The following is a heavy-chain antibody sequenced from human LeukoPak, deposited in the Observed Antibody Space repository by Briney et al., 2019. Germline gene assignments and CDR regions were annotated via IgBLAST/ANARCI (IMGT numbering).Heavy chain of an antibody. CDR3: AAGGDYYYHMDV. V-gene: IGHV3-21*01. J-gene: IGHJ6*03. Sequence: KSGGSLRLSCAASGFTFSSYSMNWVRQAPGKGLEWVSSISSSSSYIYYADSVKGRFTISRDNAKNSLYLQMNSLRAEDTAVYHCAAGGDYYYHMDVWGKGTTVTVSS. CDR1: GFTFSSYS. D-gene: IGHD3-10*01. CDR2: ISSSSSYI.